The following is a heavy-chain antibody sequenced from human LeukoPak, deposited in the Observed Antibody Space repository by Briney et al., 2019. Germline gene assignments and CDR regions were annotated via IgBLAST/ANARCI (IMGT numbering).Heavy chain of an antibody. V-gene: IGHV3-30*02. CDR1: GFTFSSYG. J-gene: IGHJ6*03. D-gene: IGHD2-2*01. Sequence: GGSLRLSCAASGFTFSSYGMHWVRQAPGKGLEWVAFIRYDGSNKYYADSVKGRFTISRDNSKNTLYLQMNSLRAVDTAVYYCAKDGGTSCCTDYYYYYMDVWGKGTTVTVSS. CDR2: IRYDGSNK. CDR3: AKDGGTSCCTDYYYYYMDV.